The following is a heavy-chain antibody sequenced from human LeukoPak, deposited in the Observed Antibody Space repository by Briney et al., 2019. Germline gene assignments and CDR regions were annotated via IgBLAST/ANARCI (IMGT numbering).Heavy chain of an antibody. CDR3: ARDLRPANL. J-gene: IGHJ4*02. Sequence: SVKVSCKASGYTFTEHFIHWVRQAPGQGLQYMGWIHPASANTVYAQMFHGRVTLTRDTPATTTYMELSGLRSDDTAVYYCARDLRPANLWGQGTLVTVSS. V-gene: IGHV1-2*02. CDR1: GYTFTEHF. CDR2: IHPASANT. D-gene: IGHD1-7*01.